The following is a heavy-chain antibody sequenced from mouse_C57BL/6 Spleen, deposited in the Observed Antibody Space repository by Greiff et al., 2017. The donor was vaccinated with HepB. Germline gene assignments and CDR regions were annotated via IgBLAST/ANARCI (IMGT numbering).Heavy chain of an antibody. D-gene: IGHD1-1*01. CDR1: GFTFSSYA. J-gene: IGHJ2*01. CDR3: ARDRYYYGGYFDY. Sequence: EVKLMESGGGLVKPGGSLKLSCAASGFTFSSYAMSWVRQTPEKRLEWVATISDGGSYTYYPDNVKGRFTISRDNAKNNLYLQMSHLKSEDTAMYYCARDRYYYGGYFDYWGQGTTLTVSS. V-gene: IGHV5-4*01. CDR2: ISDGGSYT.